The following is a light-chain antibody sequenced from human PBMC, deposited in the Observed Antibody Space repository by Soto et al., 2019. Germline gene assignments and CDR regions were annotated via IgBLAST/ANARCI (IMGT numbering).Light chain of an antibody. Sequence: QSALTQPRSVSGSPGQSVAISCTGTSSDVGGYNYVSWYQQHPGKAPKLMIYDVSKRPSGVTDRFSGSKSGNTASLTISGLQSEDEADYYCCSNTGSNTLVFGGGTQLTVL. V-gene: IGLV2-11*01. CDR1: SSDVGGYNY. CDR2: DVS. CDR3: CSNTGSNTLV. J-gene: IGLJ2*01.